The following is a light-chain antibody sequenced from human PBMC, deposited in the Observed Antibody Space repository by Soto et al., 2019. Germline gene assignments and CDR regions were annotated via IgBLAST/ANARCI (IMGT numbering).Light chain of an antibody. J-gene: IGKJ2*01. CDR1: QSVSSN. Sequence: EIVMTQSPATLSVSPGERATLSCRASQSVSSNLAWYQQKPGQAPGLLIYGASTRDTGIPARFSGSGSGTEFTLTISSLQSEDFAVYYCQQYNNWPPYTFGQGTKLEIK. V-gene: IGKV3-15*01. CDR3: QQYNNWPPYT. CDR2: GAS.